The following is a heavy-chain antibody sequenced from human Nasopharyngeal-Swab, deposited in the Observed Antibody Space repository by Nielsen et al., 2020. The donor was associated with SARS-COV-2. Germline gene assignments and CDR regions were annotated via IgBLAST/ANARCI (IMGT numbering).Heavy chain of an antibody. J-gene: IGHJ4*02. CDR1: GFTFSSYW. Sequence: GESLKISCAASGFTFSSYWMHWVRQAPGKGLLWVSRINSDGRTTSYADSVKGRFTISRDNAKNTLYLQMNSLRAEDTAVYYCVRGAGGNYYGADYWGQGTLVTVSS. CDR3: VRGAGGNYYGADY. CDR2: INSDGRTT. V-gene: IGHV3-74*01. D-gene: IGHD1-26*01.